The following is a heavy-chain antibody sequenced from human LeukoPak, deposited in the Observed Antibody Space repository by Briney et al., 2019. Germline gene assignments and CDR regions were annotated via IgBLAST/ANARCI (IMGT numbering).Heavy chain of an antibody. CDR3: ARSGRWLQSGKFDY. V-gene: IGHV4-31*03. CDR1: GGSISSGGYY. J-gene: IGHJ4*02. Sequence: SQTLSLTCTVSGGSISSGGYYWSWIRQHPGKGLEWIGYIYYSGSTYYNPSLKSRVTISVDTSKNQFSLKLSSVTAADTAVYYCARSGRWLQSGKFDYWGQGTLVTVSS. CDR2: IYYSGST. D-gene: IGHD3-10*01.